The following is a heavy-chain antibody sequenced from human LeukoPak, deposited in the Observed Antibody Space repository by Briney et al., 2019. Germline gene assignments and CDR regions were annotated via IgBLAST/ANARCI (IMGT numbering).Heavy chain of an antibody. CDR2: ISGSGGST. D-gene: IGHD3-22*01. J-gene: IGHJ3*02. CDR1: GFTFSSYA. Sequence: GGSLRLSCAASGFTFSSYAMSWVRQAPGKGLEWVSAISGSGGSTYYADSVKGRFTISRDNSKNTLYLQMNSLRAEDTAVYYCAILRSGYLGPLDAFDIWGQGTMVTVSS. V-gene: IGHV3-23*01. CDR3: AILRSGYLGPLDAFDI.